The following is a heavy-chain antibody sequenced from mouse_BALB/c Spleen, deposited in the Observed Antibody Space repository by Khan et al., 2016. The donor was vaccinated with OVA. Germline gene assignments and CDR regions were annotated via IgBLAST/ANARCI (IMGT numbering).Heavy chain of an antibody. CDR1: GFSLTSFG. V-gene: IGHV2-3*01. D-gene: IGHD1-1*01. CDR2: IWGDGST. Sequence: VELVESGPGLVAPSQSLSITCSISGFSLTSFGVNWVRQPPGKGLEWLGVIWGDGSTNYHSTLKSRLIITKDNSKRQVFLTLNSLLTDDTATYYCAKFTPDYYSMDYWGQGTSVTVSS. CDR3: AKFTPDYYSMDY. J-gene: IGHJ4*01.